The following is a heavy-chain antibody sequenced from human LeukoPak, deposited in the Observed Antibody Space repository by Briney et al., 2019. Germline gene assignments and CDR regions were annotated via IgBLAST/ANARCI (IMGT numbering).Heavy chain of an antibody. J-gene: IGHJ3*02. D-gene: IGHD4-17*01. Sequence: PSETLSLTCAVYGGSFSGYYWSGIRQPPGKGLEWIGEINHSGSTNYNPYLNSRVTISVDTSKNQFSLKLSSVTAADTAVYYCARVTRVTEGAFDIWGQGTMVTVSS. CDR1: GGSFSGYY. CDR3: ARVTRVTEGAFDI. V-gene: IGHV4-34*01. CDR2: INHSGST.